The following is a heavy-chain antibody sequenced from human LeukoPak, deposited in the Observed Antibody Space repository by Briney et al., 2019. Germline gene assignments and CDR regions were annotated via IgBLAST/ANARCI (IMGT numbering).Heavy chain of an antibody. CDR1: GFTFSSYW. CDR2: ISGSGGST. Sequence: GGSLRLSCAASGFTFSSYWMSWDRQAPGKGLEWVSAISGSGGSTYYADSVKGRFTISRDNSKNTLYLQMNSLRAEDTAVYYCAKVSSSWYYFDYWGQGTLVTVSS. V-gene: IGHV3-23*01. CDR3: AKVSSSWYYFDY. D-gene: IGHD6-13*01. J-gene: IGHJ4*02.